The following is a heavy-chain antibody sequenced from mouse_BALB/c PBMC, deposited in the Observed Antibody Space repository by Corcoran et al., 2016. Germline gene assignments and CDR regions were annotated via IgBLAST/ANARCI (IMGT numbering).Heavy chain of an antibody. J-gene: IGHJ1*01. CDR1: GFNIKDTY. CDR3: ARWDWYFDV. V-gene: IGHV14-3*02. Sequence: EVQLQQSGAELVKPGASVKLSCTASGFNIKDTYMHWVKQRPEQGLEWIGRIDTANGNTKYDPKFQGKATITADTSYNTAYLQLSRLTSEDTAVYYCARWDWYFDVWGAGTTVTVSS. CDR2: IDTANGNT.